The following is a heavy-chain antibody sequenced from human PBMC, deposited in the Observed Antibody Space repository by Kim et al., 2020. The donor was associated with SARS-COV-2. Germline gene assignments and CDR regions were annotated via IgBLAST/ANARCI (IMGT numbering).Heavy chain of an antibody. D-gene: IGHD2-15*01. CDR2: T. V-gene: IGHV4-4*07. Sequence: TTYTPSRKSRVTMSLDTSKNQISLKLSSVTSADTAVYYCARGLHGSVEAYWGQGTLVTVSS. CDR3: ARGLHGSVEAY. J-gene: IGHJ4*02.